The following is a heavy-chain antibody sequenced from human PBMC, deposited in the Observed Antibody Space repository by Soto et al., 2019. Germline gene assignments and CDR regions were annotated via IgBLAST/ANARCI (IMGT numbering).Heavy chain of an antibody. CDR3: ARDPRYCGGDCSDYYYGMDV. D-gene: IGHD2-21*02. CDR1: GFTFSSYA. Sequence: HPGGSLRLSCAASGFTFSSYAMHWVRQAPGKGLEWVAVISYDGSNKYYADSVKGRFTISRDNSKNTLYLQMNSLRAEDTAVYYCARDPRYCGGDCSDYYYGMDVRGQGTTVTVSS. V-gene: IGHV3-30-3*01. J-gene: IGHJ6*02. CDR2: ISYDGSNK.